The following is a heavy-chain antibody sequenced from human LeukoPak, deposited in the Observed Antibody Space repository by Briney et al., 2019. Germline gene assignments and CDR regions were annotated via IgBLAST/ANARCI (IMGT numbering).Heavy chain of an antibody. J-gene: IGHJ6*02. D-gene: IGHD4-17*01. V-gene: IGHV4-34*01. CDR3: ARSMTTDRPYYYYGMDV. CDR2: INHSGST. CDR1: GGSFSGYY. Sequence: SETLSLTCAVYGGSFSGYYWSWIRQPPGKGLEWIGEINHSGSTNYNPSLKGRVTISVDTSKNQFSLKLSSVTAADTAVYYCARSMTTDRPYYYYGMDVWGQGTTVAVSS.